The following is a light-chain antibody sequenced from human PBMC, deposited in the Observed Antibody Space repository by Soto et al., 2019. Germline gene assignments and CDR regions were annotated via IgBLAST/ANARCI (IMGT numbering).Light chain of an antibody. CDR3: CSYAGSSTYV. Sequence: QSVLTQPASVSGSPGQSITISCTGTSRDVGIYNLVSWYQLHPGKVPKLIIHEDTKRPSGISSRFSGSESGITAFLTISGLQAEDEADYYCCSYAGSSTYVFGTGTKVTVL. J-gene: IGLJ1*01. CDR2: EDT. CDR1: SRDVGIYNL. V-gene: IGLV2-23*01.